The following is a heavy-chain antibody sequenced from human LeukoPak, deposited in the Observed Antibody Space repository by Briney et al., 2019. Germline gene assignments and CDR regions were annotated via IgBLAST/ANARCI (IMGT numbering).Heavy chain of an antibody. Sequence: KPSETLSLTCAVYGGSFSGYSWSWIRQPPGKGLEWIGEINHSGSTNYNPSLKSRVTISVDTSKNQFSLKLSSVTAADTAVYYCARGYSGSYPYYFDYWGQGTLVTVPS. J-gene: IGHJ4*02. CDR3: ARGYSGSYPYYFDY. V-gene: IGHV4-34*01. CDR2: INHSGST. CDR1: GGSFSGYS. D-gene: IGHD1-26*01.